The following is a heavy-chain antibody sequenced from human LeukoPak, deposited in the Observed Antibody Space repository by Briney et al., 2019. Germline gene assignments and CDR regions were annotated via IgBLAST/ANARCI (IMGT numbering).Heavy chain of an antibody. D-gene: IGHD4-17*01. CDR2: INPSGGST. Sequence: ASVKVSCKASGYTFTSYGISWVRQAPGQGLEWMGIINPSGGSTSYAQKFQGRVTMTRDTSTSTVYMELSSLRSEDTAVYYCAISTVTKTGDFDYWGQGTLVTVSS. CDR3: AISTVTKTGDFDY. CDR1: GYTFTSYG. J-gene: IGHJ4*02. V-gene: IGHV1-46*01.